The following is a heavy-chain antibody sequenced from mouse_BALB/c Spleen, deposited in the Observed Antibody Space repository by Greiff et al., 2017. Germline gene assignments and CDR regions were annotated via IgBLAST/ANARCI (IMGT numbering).Heavy chain of an antibody. D-gene: IGHD1-2*01. CDR1: GFTFSSYA. V-gene: IGHV5-9-4*01. J-gene: IGHJ2*01. CDR3: ARDNYGYDY. CDR2: ISSGGSYT. Sequence: EVHLVESGGGLVKPGGSLKLSCAASGFTFSSYAMSWVRQSPEKRLEWVAEISSGGSYTYYPDTVTGRFTISRDNAKNTLYLEMSSLRSEDTAMYYCARDNYGYDYWGQGTTRTVSS.